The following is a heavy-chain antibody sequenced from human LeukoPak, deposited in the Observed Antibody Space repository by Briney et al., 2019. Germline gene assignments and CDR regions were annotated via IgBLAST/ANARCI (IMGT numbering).Heavy chain of an antibody. CDR3: ARTGDCIITSCSARFYP. CDR1: GFTFSSCT. Sequence: GGSLRLTCTASGFTFSSCTMSWVRQAPGKGLDWVSGLSGGGGSTYYADSVKGRFTISRDNSKNTLYLQMYSLRAEDTAVYYCARTGDCIITSCSARFYPWGEGTLVTVSS. J-gene: IGHJ5*02. D-gene: IGHD2-2*01. CDR2: LSGGGGST. V-gene: IGHV3-23*01.